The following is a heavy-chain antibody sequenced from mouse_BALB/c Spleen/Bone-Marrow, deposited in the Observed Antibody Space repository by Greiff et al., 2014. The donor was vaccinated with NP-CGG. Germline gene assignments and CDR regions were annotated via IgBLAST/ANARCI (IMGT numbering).Heavy chain of an antibody. Sequence: VQLQQSGPELVKPGASVKMSCKASGYTFTDYYMDWVKQSHGESFEWIGRVNPYNGGTSYNQKFKGKATLTVDKSSSTAYMELNSLTSEDSAVYYCAGRMITTSARVDYWGQGTTLTVSS. J-gene: IGHJ2*01. D-gene: IGHD2-3*01. CDR1: GYTFTDYY. CDR2: VNPYNGGT. V-gene: IGHV1-19*01. CDR3: AGRMITTSARVDY.